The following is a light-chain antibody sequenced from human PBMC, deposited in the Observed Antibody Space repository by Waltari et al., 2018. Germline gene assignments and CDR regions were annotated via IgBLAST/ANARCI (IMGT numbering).Light chain of an antibody. J-gene: IGLJ3*02. CDR3: SSYTSSSAVV. V-gene: IGLV2-14*01. CDR1: SRSLGGYTY. Sequence: QSALTQPASVSGSPGQSITIPCPGTSRSLGGYTYFSWYVQYPETAPRLIIFDVTKRPSGVSGRFSGSKSGNMASLTISGLRTEDEADYICSSYTSSSAVVFGGGTKVTVL. CDR2: DVT.